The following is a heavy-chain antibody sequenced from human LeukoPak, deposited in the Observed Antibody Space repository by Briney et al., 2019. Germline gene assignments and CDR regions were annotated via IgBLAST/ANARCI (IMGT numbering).Heavy chain of an antibody. CDR1: GYTFTSYA. CDR3: ARLTYYYDSSGQNWLDP. CDR2: INTGNGNT. V-gene: IGHV1-3*04. J-gene: IGHJ5*02. Sequence: ASVKVSCKASGYTFTSYAMHWVRQAPGQRLEWMGWINTGNGNTKYSQKFQGRVTITRDTSASTAYMELSSLRSEDTAVYYCARLTYYYDSSGQNWLDPWGQGALVTVSS. D-gene: IGHD3-22*01.